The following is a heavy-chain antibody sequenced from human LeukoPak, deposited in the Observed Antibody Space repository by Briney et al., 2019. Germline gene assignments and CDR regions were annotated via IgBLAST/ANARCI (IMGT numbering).Heavy chain of an antibody. CDR3: APRGYPTVFHY. Sequence: PGGSLRLSCAASGFTFSSYAMSWVRQAPGKGLEWVSAIGGSGSTTYYADSVKGRFTISRDNSKNTVLLQMNSLRAEDTAVYYCAPRGYPTVFHYRGQGTLVTVSS. D-gene: IGHD3-10*01. CDR2: IGGSGSTT. V-gene: IGHV3-23*01. CDR1: GFTFSSYA. J-gene: IGHJ4*02.